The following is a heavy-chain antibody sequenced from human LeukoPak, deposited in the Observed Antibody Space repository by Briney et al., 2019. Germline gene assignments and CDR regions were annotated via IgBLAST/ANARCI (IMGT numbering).Heavy chain of an antibody. CDR3: AKFIAAPFYLDY. Sequence: GGSLRLSCAASGFTFSSYSMNWVRQAPGKGLEWVSSISSNSSYIYYADSVKGRFTISRDNAKNSLYLQMNSLRAEDTAVYYCAKFIAAPFYLDYWGQGTLVTVSS. CDR2: ISSNSSYI. J-gene: IGHJ4*02. D-gene: IGHD6-13*01. CDR1: GFTFSSYS. V-gene: IGHV3-21*01.